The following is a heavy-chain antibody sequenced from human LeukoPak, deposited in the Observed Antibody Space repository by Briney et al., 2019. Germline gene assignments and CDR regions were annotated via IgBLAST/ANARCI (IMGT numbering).Heavy chain of an antibody. CDR2: ISAYNGNT. CDR1: GYTFTSYG. CDR3: AREFYDFWSGPYFDY. J-gene: IGHJ4*02. D-gene: IGHD3-3*01. V-gene: IGHV1-18*01. Sequence: ASVKVSCKASGYTFTSYGISWVRQAPGQGLEWVGWISAYNGNTYFAQNLQGRVTMTTDTSTSTAYMELRSLRSDDTAVYYCAREFYDFWSGPYFDYWGQGTLVTVSS.